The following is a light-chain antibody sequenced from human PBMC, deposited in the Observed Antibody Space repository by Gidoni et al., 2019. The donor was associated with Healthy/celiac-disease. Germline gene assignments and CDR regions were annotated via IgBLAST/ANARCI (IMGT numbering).Light chain of an antibody. V-gene: IGLV1-40*01. Sequence: QSVPPQPPSVSAAPGQRVTIPCTGSGPNIGAGYAVHWYQQLPGTAPHLLIYGNSKRPSGAPDRFAGSKSGTSASLASTGLQAEDEADYYCQSYDSSLSGSGVFGGGTKLTVL. CDR3: QSYDSSLSGSGV. J-gene: IGLJ2*01. CDR1: GPNIGAGYA. CDR2: GNS.